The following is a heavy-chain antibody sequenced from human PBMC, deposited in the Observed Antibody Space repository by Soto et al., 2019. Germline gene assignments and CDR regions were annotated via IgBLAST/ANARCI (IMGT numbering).Heavy chain of an antibody. Sequence: GGSLRLSCAASGFTFSTYAMSWVRQAPGKGLEWVSGIINSGGSAYYADSVKGRFTISRDNSKNTLYLQMNSLRAEDTALYYCAKERGTSIAHTGSSYFDYWGQGTLVTVSS. CDR3: AKERGTSIAHTGSSYFDY. D-gene: IGHD6-6*01. V-gene: IGHV3-23*01. CDR2: IINSGGSA. CDR1: GFTFSTYA. J-gene: IGHJ4*02.